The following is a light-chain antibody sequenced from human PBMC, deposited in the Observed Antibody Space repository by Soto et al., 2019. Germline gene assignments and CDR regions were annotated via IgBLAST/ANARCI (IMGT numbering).Light chain of an antibody. CDR3: SSYSISTAYL. J-gene: IGLJ1*01. CDR2: EVS. V-gene: IGLV2-14*01. Sequence: QSALTQPASVSGSPGQSITLSCTGTSSDVGGYHYVSWYQLLPGKAPKLILFEVSIRPSGVSYRFSGSKSGNTASLTIAGLHAEDEDDYFCSSYSISTAYLFGTGTKVTVL. CDR1: SSDVGGYHY.